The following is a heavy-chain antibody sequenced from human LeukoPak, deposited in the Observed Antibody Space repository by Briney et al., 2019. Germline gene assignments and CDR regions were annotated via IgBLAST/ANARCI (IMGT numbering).Heavy chain of an antibody. CDR3: ATATQPRGYFLH. CDR1: GYTFTTYS. J-gene: IGHJ1*01. Sequence: ASVKVSCKASGYTFTTYSLAWVRQAPGQSLEWMGWISVNNGGTNYAQSFQDRVTLTRNTSTNTAYLELRSLRSDDTAIIYCATATQPRGYFLHWGQGTLVTVSS. V-gene: IGHV1-18*01. CDR2: ISVNNGGT. D-gene: IGHD2-2*01.